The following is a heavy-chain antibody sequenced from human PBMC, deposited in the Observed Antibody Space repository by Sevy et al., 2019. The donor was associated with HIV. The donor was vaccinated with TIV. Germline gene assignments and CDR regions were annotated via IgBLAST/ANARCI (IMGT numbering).Heavy chain of an antibody. Sequence: SETLSLTCTVSGGSISSGDYYWSWIRQPPGKGLEWIGYIYYSGSTYYNPSLKSRVTISVDTSKNQFSLKLSSVTAADTAVYYCAGLPSVRYFDWLMRGAFDIWGQGTMVTVSS. J-gene: IGHJ3*02. CDR1: GGSISSGDYY. V-gene: IGHV4-30-4*01. D-gene: IGHD3-9*01. CDR3: AGLPSVRYFDWLMRGAFDI. CDR2: IYYSGST.